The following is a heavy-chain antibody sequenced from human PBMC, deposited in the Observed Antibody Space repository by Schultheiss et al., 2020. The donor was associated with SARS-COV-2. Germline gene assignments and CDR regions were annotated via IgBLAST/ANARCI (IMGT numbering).Heavy chain of an antibody. CDR1: EFTFRDYF. V-gene: IGHV3-11*04. J-gene: IGHJ5*02. CDR3: ARGGNWFDP. CDR2: ISGSASTI. Sequence: GGSLRLSCAASEFTFRDYFMTWIRRAPGKGLEWVSYISGSASTIYYADSVKGRFTISRDNTKNSLYLQMNSLRGEDTAVYYCARGGNWFDPWGQGTLVTVSS.